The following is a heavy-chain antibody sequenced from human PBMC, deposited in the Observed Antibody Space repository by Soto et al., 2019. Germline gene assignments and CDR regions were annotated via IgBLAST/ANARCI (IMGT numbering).Heavy chain of an antibody. CDR3: AKPRSGPNYFDC. CDR2: ISGSGGST. J-gene: IGHJ4*02. D-gene: IGHD3-3*01. Sequence: LXLCCAGSGFTFGSYAMSWVRQAPGKGLEWVSAISGSGGSTYYADSVKGRFTISRDNSKNTLYLQMNSLRAEDTAVYYCAKPRSGPNYFDCWGQGTLVTVSS. V-gene: IGHV3-23*01. CDR1: GFTFGSYA.